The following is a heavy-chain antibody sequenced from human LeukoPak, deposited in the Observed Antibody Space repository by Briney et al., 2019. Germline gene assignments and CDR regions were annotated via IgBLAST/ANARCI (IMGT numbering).Heavy chain of an antibody. V-gene: IGHV3-23*01. CDR3: AGEEGIAAAGTYLY. CDR1: GFTFSSYS. J-gene: IGHJ4*02. D-gene: IGHD6-13*01. Sequence: GGSLRLSCAASGFTFSSYSMNWVRQAPGKGLEWVSAISGSGGSTYYADSVKGRFTISRDNSKNTLYLQMNSLRAEDTAVYYCAGEEGIAAAGTYLYWGQGTLVTVSS. CDR2: ISGSGGST.